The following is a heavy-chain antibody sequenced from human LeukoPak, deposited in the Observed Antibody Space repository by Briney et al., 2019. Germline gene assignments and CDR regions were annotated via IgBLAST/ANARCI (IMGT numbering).Heavy chain of an antibody. CDR3: ASSQAYTGYSSGWYGPFDY. CDR2: IIPIFGTA. Sequence: ASVKVSCKASGYTFTSYDISWVRQAPGQGLEWMGGIIPIFGTANYAQKFQGRVTITADESTSTAYMELSSLRSEDTAVYYCASSQAYTGYSSGWYGPFDYWGQGTLVTVSS. J-gene: IGHJ4*02. V-gene: IGHV1-69*13. CDR1: GYTFTSYD. D-gene: IGHD6-19*01.